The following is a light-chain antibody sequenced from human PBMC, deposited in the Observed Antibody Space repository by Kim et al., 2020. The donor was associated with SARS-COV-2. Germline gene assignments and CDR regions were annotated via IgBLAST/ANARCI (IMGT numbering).Light chain of an antibody. J-gene: IGKJ4*01. CDR2: AAS. CDR1: QSISSY. CDR3: QQSYSTPLT. V-gene: IGKV1-39*01. Sequence: ASVGDSVTITCRASQSISSYLNWYQQKPGKAPNLLIYAASSLQSGVPLRFSGSGSGTDFSLTISSLQPEDSAAYFCQQSYSTPLTFGGGTKLEI.